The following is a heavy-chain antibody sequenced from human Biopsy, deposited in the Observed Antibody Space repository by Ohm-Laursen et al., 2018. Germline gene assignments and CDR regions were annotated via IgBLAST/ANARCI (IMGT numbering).Heavy chain of an antibody. CDR1: GFTFSGFS. CDR2: ISASGNHI. D-gene: IGHD2-8*01. Sequence: SLRLSCAAPGFTFSGFSMNQVRQAPGKGLEWVSSISASGNHIYYTDSVKGRFTVSRDNGKNSVYLQMNSLRVEDTAVYYCARDGEAKYCKHGVCPSDFWGQGTLVTVSS. J-gene: IGHJ4*02. V-gene: IGHV3-21*01. CDR3: ARDGEAKYCKHGVCPSDF.